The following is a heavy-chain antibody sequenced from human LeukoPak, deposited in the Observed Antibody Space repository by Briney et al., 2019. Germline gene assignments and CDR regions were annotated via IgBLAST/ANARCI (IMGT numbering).Heavy chain of an antibody. V-gene: IGHV3-23*01. D-gene: IGHD5-12*01. CDR2: IAGNGGSI. Sequence: GESLRLSCRASGFTFSYYAMAWMRQAPGKGLEWVSSIAGNGGSISYTDSVRGRFTISRDNSKNTLYLQMNTLRVEDTAVYYCANKILGYRPFDYWGQGTLVTVSS. CDR1: GFTFSYYA. J-gene: IGHJ4*02. CDR3: ANKILGYRPFDY.